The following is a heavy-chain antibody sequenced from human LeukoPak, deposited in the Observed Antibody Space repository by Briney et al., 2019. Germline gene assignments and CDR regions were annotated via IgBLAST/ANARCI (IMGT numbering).Heavy chain of an antibody. J-gene: IGHJ4*02. D-gene: IGHD3-22*01. CDR3: TKDASYARENDNSGFFID. Sequence: GGSLRLSCAASGFTFTSYAMSWVRQTPGQGLEWVASMSGGGDSVYYADSVKGRFTVSRDKSKNTLYVQMNSLRPDAPAVYYCTKDASYARENDNSGFFIDWGQGTLVTVSS. V-gene: IGHV3-23*01. CDR2: MSGGGDSV. CDR1: GFTFTSYA.